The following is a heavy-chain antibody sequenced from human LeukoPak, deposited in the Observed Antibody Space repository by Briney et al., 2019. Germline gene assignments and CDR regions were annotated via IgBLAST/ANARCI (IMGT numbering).Heavy chain of an antibody. Sequence: SETLSLTCTVSSVSISTYYWGWIRQPPGKGLEWIGCVYYSGTTYYNPSLKSRVTISVDSSKNQFSLKLHSVTASDTAVYYCARDGGTYGMDVWGQGTTVTVSS. CDR2: VYYSGTT. J-gene: IGHJ6*02. CDR3: ARDGGTYGMDV. CDR1: SVSISTYY. V-gene: IGHV4-59*01. D-gene: IGHD3-16*01.